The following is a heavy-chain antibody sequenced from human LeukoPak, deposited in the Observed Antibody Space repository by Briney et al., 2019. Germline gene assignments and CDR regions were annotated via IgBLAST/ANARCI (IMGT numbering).Heavy chain of an antibody. CDR3: SRVFDL. J-gene: IGHJ4*02. Sequence: SETLSLTCTVSGGSVSTSDYYWGWLRQSPVKGLEWIGDVFYTGKTNYNPSLRGRATISIDTSKNQFSLKLTYVTAADSAVYYCSRVFDLWGQGTLVTVSS. CDR1: GGSVSTSDYY. CDR2: VFYTGKT. V-gene: IGHV4-39*07.